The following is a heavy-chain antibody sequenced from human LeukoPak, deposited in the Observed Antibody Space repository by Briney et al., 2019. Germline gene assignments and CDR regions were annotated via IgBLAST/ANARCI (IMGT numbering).Heavy chain of an antibody. Sequence: PSETLSLTCAVYGGSFSDYYWSWIRQSPGKGLEWIGEINHSGSTNYNPSLKSRVTISIDTSKNQFSLKLISVTAADTAVYCCAYSSGYQQHWGQGTLVTVSS. V-gene: IGHV4-34*01. CDR2: INHSGST. D-gene: IGHD3-22*01. CDR1: GGSFSDYY. J-gene: IGHJ1*01. CDR3: AYSSGYQQH.